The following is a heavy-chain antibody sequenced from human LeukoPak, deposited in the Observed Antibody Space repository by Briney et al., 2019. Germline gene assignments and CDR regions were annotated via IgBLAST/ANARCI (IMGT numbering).Heavy chain of an antibody. J-gene: IGHJ6*03. CDR1: GFTFSSYA. V-gene: IGHV3-23*01. Sequence: PGGSLRLSCAASGFTFSSYAMSWVRQAPGKGLEWVSAISGSGGSTYYADSVKGRFTISRDNSKNTLYLQMNSLRAEDTAVYYCAKDLSGRGYYYYYMDVWGKGTTVTVSS. D-gene: IGHD2/OR15-2a*01. CDR3: AKDLSGRGYYYYYMDV. CDR2: ISGSGGST.